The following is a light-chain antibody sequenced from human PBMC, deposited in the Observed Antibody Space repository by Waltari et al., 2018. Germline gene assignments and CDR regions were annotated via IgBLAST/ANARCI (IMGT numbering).Light chain of an antibody. CDR3: SSFTSTNTFV. Sequence: QSALTQPASASGSPGQSITIPCPGTTSDVGGHNFVSWYQQFPGKVPKLIIFDVDKRASGVSNHFSASKYGNTASLTISGLKAEDEADYYCSSFTSTNTFVFGTGTKVTVL. V-gene: IGLV2-14*01. CDR1: TSDVGGHNF. J-gene: IGLJ1*01. CDR2: DVD.